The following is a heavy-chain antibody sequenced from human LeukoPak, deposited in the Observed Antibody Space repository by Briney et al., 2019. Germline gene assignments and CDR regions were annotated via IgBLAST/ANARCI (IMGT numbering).Heavy chain of an antibody. D-gene: IGHD3-22*01. J-gene: IGHJ4*02. CDR2: INHSGST. CDR3: ARGVGRHYYDSSGRYYFDY. CDR1: GGSFSGYY. Sequence: SETLSLTCAVYGGSFSGYYWSWIRQPPGKGLEWIGEINHSGSTNYNPSLKSRVTISVDTSKNQFSLKLSSVTAADTAVYYCARGVGRHYYDSSGRYYFDYWGQGTLVAVSS. V-gene: IGHV4-34*01.